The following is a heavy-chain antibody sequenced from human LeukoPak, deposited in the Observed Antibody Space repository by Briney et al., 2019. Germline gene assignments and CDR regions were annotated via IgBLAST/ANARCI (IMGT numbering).Heavy chain of an antibody. CDR3: ARDMLSGSGSYLDH. CDR2: ISSDGFNK. V-gene: IGHV3-30*01. J-gene: IGHJ4*02. D-gene: IGHD3-10*01. CDR1: GFTFSSYA. Sequence: GGSLRLSCAASGFTFSSYAMHWVRQAPGKGLEWVAVISSDGFNKYYADSVRGRFTISRDNSKSTLYFQMNSLRAEDTAVYYCARDMLSGSGSYLDHWGQGTLVTVSS.